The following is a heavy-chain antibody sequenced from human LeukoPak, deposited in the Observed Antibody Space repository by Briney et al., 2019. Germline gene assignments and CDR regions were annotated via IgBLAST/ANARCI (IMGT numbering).Heavy chain of an antibody. CDR1: GFTFSSYA. CDR3: ARSSPYSSGWAVWYFDY. V-gene: IGHV3-64*01. J-gene: IGHJ4*02. Sequence: GGSLRLSCAASGFTFSSYAMHWVRQAPGKGLEYVSAINSNGGGTYYANSVKGRFIISRDNSKNTLYLQMGSLRAEDMAVYYCARSSPYSSGWAVWYFDYWGQGTLVTVSS. CDR2: INSNGGGT. D-gene: IGHD6-19*01.